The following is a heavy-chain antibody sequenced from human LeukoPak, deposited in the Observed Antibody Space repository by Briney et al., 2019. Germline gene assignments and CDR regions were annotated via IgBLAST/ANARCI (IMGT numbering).Heavy chain of an antibody. Sequence: ASVEVSCKASGYTFTGHAMNWVRQAPGQGPEWMGYINTKTGNPTYAQGFTGRFVFLDTSVSTAYLQISSLKPEDTGVYYCAKGGWVAVTGMDSWGQGTLVTVSS. J-gene: IGHJ4*02. D-gene: IGHD6-19*01. V-gene: IGHV7-4-1*02. CDR2: INTKTGNP. CDR3: AKGGWVAVTGMDS. CDR1: GYTFTGHA.